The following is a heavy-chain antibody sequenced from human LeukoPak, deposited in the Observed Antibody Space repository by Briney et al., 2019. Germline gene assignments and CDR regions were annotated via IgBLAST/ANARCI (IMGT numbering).Heavy chain of an antibody. CDR1: GGSISSGGYS. CDR2: IYHSGST. J-gene: IGHJ4*02. D-gene: IGHD5-12*01. V-gene: IGHV4-30-2*01. Sequence: SETLSLTCAVSGGSISSGGYSWSWIRQPPGKGLEWIGYIYHSGSTYYNPSLKSRVTISVDRSKNQFSLKLSSVTAADTAVYYCARDSPLVATTFDYWGQGTLVTVSS. CDR3: ARDSPLVATTFDY.